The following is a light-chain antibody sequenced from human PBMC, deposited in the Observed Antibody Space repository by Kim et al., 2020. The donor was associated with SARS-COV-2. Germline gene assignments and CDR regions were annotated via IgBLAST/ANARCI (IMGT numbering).Light chain of an antibody. V-gene: IGLV2-8*01. Sequence: GQSVTISCTGSDYLIKDNHVSWYQQHPDKAPKLIIYDVNERPSEIPDRFSGSKSGNTASLTITGLQADDDADYYCTSYITSDHFYVFGSGTKVTVL. CDR3: TSYITSDHFYV. CDR1: DYLIKDNH. J-gene: IGLJ1*01. CDR2: DVN.